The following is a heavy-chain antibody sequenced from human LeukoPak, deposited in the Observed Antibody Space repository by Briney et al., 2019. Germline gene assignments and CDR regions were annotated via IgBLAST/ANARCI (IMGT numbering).Heavy chain of an antibody. J-gene: IGHJ4*02. D-gene: IGHD2-15*01. CDR1: GGSISSSSYY. V-gene: IGHV4-39*07. Sequence: KASETLSLTCTVSGGSISSSSYYWGWIRQPPGKGLEWIGSIYYSGSTYYNPSLKSRVTISVDTSKNQFSLKLSSVTAADTAVYYCARDVVVAATRIDYWVQGTLVTVSS. CDR3: ARDVVVAATRIDY. CDR2: IYYSGST.